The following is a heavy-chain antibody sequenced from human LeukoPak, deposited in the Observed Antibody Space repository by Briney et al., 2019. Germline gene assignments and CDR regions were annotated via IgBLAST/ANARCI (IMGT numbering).Heavy chain of an antibody. J-gene: IGHJ6*02. CDR3: ARGSSGWYHYYGMDV. Sequence: PGGSLRLSCAASGFTFSSYWMSWVRQAPGKMLEWVANIKQDGSEKYYVDSVKGRFTISRDNAKNSLYLQMNSLRAEDTAVYYCARGSSGWYHYYGMDVWGQGTTVTVFS. V-gene: IGHV3-7*03. D-gene: IGHD6-19*01. CDR1: GFTFSSYW. CDR2: IKQDGSEK.